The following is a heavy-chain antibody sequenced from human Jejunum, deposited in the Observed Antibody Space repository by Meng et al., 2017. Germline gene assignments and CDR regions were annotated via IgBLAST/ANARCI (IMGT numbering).Heavy chain of an antibody. J-gene: IGHJ4*02. CDR1: GVSLSSTGVS. V-gene: IGHV2-5*02. CDR3: THRREDPRSAFYYLDY. D-gene: IGHD2-15*01. Sequence: QITLNESGPTLVKPTQTLTLPCSLSGVSLSSTGVSVGWIRQPPGKALEWLALIYWDDDKRYNPSLMSRLTITKDTSMNHVVLTMTNIDPVDTGTYYCTHRREDPRSAFYYLDYWGRGTLVTVSS. CDR2: IYWDDDK.